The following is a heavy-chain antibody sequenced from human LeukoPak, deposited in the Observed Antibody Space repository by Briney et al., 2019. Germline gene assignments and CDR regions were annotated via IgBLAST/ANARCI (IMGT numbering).Heavy chain of an antibody. CDR2: ISNSGGT. Sequence: SETLSLTCTVSGGSISSHYWTWIRQSPVKGLEWIGDISNSGGTSYNPSLKSRVTISIDTSKNQFSLKLSSVTAADTAVYYCGRDALVGYFSYYYMDVWGKGTTVTVSS. CDR1: GGSISSHY. J-gene: IGHJ6*03. CDR3: GRDALVGYFSYYYMDV. D-gene: IGHD2-15*01. V-gene: IGHV4-59*11.